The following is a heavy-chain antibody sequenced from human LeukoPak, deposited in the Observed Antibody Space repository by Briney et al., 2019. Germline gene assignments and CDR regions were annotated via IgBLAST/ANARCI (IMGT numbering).Heavy chain of an antibody. D-gene: IGHD4-17*01. CDR2: IYYSGST. CDR1: GGSISSYY. J-gene: IGHJ3*02. V-gene: IGHV4-59*01. Sequence: PSETLSLTCTVSGGSISSYYWSWIRQPPGKGLEWIGYIYYSGSTNYNPSLKSRVTISVDTSKNQFSLKLSSVTAADTAVYYCARSSGATVTTRAFDIWGQGTMVTVSS. CDR3: ARSSGATVTTRAFDI.